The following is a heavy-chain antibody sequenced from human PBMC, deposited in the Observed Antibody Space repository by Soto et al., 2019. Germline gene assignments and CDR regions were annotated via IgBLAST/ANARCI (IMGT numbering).Heavy chain of an antibody. Sequence: GGSLRLSCTASGLTFENYAMCWVRQAPGKGLEWVAVVSCNSGSTYYADSVRGRFTISRDNSKNTLYLQMNSLRAEDTALYYCSRDPRIASRTYYFDYWGQGALVTVSS. V-gene: IGHV3-23*01. J-gene: IGHJ4*02. CDR1: GLTFENYA. D-gene: IGHD3-16*01. CDR2: VSCNSGST. CDR3: SRDPRIASRTYYFDY.